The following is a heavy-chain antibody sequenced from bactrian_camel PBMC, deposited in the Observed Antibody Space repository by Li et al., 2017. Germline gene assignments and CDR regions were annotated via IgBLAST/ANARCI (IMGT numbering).Heavy chain of an antibody. CDR1: GYTYNTCS. CDR2: IQDDGAK. CDR3: AAQGGIWDSCLKAAYTY. V-gene: IGHV3S55*01. Sequence: HVQLVESGGGSVQAGGSLRLSCAASGYTYNTCSMGWFRQAPGKEREMVAQIQDDGAKHYDSTAKGRFIISQDNARNTLYLQMNSLKLEDTAMYYCAAQGGIWDSCLKAAYTYWG. D-gene: IGHD1*01. J-gene: IGHJ5*01.